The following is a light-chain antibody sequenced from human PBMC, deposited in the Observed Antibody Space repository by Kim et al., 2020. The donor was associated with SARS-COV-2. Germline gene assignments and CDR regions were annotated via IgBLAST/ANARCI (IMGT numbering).Light chain of an antibody. V-gene: IGLV2-18*02. CDR1: SSDVGSYNR. CDR3: SSYTSSSTVV. Sequence: GQSVTISCTGTSSDVGSYNRVSWYQQPPGTAPKLMIYEVGNRPSGVPDRFSGSKSGNTASLTISGLQAEDEADYYCSSYTSSSTVVFGGGTQLTVL. J-gene: IGLJ2*01. CDR2: EVG.